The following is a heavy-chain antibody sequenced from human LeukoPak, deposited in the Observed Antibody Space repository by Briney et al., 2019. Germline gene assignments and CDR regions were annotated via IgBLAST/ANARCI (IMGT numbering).Heavy chain of an antibody. CDR1: GFSLSTSGVG. V-gene: IGHV2-5*02. D-gene: IGHD6-19*01. CDR3: AHRLPGGSGWYFDY. CDR2: IYWDDDK. Sequence: ESGPTLVKPTQTLTLTCTFSGFSLSTSGVGVGWIRQPPGKALEWLALIYWDDDKRYSPSLKSRLTITKDTSKNQVVLTMTNMDPVDTATYYCAHRLPGGSGWYFDYWGQGTLVTVSS. J-gene: IGHJ4*02.